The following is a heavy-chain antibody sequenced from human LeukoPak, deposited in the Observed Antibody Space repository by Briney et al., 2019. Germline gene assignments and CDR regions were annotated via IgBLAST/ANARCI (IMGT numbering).Heavy chain of an antibody. Sequence: GGSLRLSCAASGFTFSSYWMSWVRQAPGKGLVWVSRINSDGSSTSYADSVKGRFTISRDNAKNTLYLQMNSLRAEDTAVYYCARENYYDSSGYYSDWGQGTLVTVSS. CDR2: INSDGSST. V-gene: IGHV3-74*01. CDR1: GFTFSSYW. J-gene: IGHJ4*02. D-gene: IGHD3-22*01. CDR3: ARENYYDSSGYYSD.